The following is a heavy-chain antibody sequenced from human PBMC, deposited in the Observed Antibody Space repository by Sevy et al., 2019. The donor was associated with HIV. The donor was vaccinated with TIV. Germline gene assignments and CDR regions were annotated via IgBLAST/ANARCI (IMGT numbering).Heavy chain of an antibody. Sequence: ASVKVSCKVSGYALTKLAMHWVRQGPGKGLEWMGSFDPEDEETIYAQKFQGRVTMTEDTSTETAYMELGSLRSEDTAVYYCATTKDYYESSGDPFDYWGQGTLVTVSS. D-gene: IGHD3-22*01. CDR1: GYALTKLA. CDR3: ATTKDYYESSGDPFDY. J-gene: IGHJ4*02. V-gene: IGHV1-24*01. CDR2: FDPEDEET.